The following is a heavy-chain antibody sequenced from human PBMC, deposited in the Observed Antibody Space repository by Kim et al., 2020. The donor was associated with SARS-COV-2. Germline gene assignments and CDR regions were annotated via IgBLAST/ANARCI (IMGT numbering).Heavy chain of an antibody. CDR2: IYTSGST. CDR1: GGSISSGSYY. D-gene: IGHD6-19*01. V-gene: IGHV4-61*02. CDR3: ARGSSGWYPGYDYYYYGMDV. J-gene: IGHJ6*02. Sequence: SETLSLTCTVSGGSISSGSYYWSWIRQPAGKGLEWIGRIYTSGSTNYNPSLKSRGTISVDTSKNQFSLKLSSVTAADTAVYYCARGSSGWYPGYDYYYYGMDVWGPGTTVTVSS.